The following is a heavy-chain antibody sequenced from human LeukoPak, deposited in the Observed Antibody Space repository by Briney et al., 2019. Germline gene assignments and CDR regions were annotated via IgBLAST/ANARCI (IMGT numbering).Heavy chain of an antibody. V-gene: IGHV3-15*01. CDR3: TTLDIVVVPAAIQHYYGMDV. Sequence: GGSLRLSCAASGFTFSNAWMSWVRQAPGKGLEWVGRIKSKTDGGTTDYAAPVNGRFTISRDDSKNTLYLQMNSLKTEDTAVYYCTTLDIVVVPAAIQHYYGMDVWGQGTTVTVSS. J-gene: IGHJ6*02. D-gene: IGHD2-2*02. CDR1: GFTFSNAW. CDR2: IKSKTDGGTT.